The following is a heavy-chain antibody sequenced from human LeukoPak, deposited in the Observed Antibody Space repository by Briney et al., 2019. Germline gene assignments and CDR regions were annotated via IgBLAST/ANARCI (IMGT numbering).Heavy chain of an antibody. CDR3: AREPYYYDSSGYSGHYFDY. Sequence: PGGSLRLSCAASGFTFSSYSMNWVRQAPGKGLEWVSSISSSSSYIYYADSVKGRFTISRDNAKNSLYLQMNSLRAEDTAVYYCAREPYYYDSSGYSGHYFDYWGQGTLVTVSS. V-gene: IGHV3-21*01. CDR2: ISSSSSYI. CDR1: GFTFSSYS. J-gene: IGHJ4*02. D-gene: IGHD3-22*01.